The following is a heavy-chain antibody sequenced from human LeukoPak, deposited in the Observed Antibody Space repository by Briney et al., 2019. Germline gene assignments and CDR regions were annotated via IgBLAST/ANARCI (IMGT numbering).Heavy chain of an antibody. V-gene: IGHV3-23*01. Sequence: PGGSLRLSCAASGFTFSSYAMSWVRQAPGKGLEWVSAISGSGGSTYYADSVKGRFTISRDNSKNTLYLQMNSLRAEDTAVYYCARDVVPAMDYYYGMDVWGQGTTVTVSS. CDR3: ARDVVPAMDYYYGMDV. CDR2: ISGSGGST. J-gene: IGHJ6*02. D-gene: IGHD2-2*01. CDR1: GFTFSSYA.